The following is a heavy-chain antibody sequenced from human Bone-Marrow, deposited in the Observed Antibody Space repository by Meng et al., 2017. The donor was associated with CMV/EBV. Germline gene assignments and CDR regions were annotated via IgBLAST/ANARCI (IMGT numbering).Heavy chain of an antibody. D-gene: IGHD2-2*01. CDR2: INPSGGST. V-gene: IGHV1-46*01. CDR1: GYTFTSYY. J-gene: IGHJ6*02. CDR3: ARFGVVVPAAPGGNYYYGMDV. Sequence: ASVKVSCKASGYTFTSYYMHWVRQAPGQGLEWMGIINPSGGSTSYAQKFQGRVTMTRNTSISTAYMELSSLRSEDTAVYYCARFGVVVPAAPGGNYYYGMDVWGQGTTVTVSS.